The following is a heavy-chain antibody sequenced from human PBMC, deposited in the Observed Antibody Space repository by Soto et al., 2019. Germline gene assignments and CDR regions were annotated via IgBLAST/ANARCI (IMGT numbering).Heavy chain of an antibody. CDR3: ASYYTYCSGGSCYSAAFDI. CDR2: INHSGST. CDR1: GGSFSGYY. V-gene: IGHV4-34*01. Sequence: QVQLQQWGAGLLKPSETLSLTCAVYGGSFSGYYWSWIRQPPGKGLEWIGEINHSGSTNYNPSLKSRVTISVDTSKNQFSLKLSSVTGADTAVYYCASYYTYCSGGSCYSAAFDIWGQGTMVTVSS. D-gene: IGHD2-15*01. J-gene: IGHJ3*02.